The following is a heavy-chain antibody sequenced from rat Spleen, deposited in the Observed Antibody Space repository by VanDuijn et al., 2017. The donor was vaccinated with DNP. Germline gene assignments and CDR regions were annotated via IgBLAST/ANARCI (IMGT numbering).Heavy chain of an antibody. CDR3: ARGYYGYNYFDY. D-gene: IGHD1-9*01. CDR1: GFTFSAYY. J-gene: IGHJ2*01. Sequence: EVQLVESGGGLVQPGRSLKLSCAASGFTFSAYYMAWVRQAPAKGLEWVAYIGSPAYAPYYGDSVKGRFTISRDNAKNTLYLQMDSLRSEDMATYYCARGYYGYNYFDYWGQGVMVAVSS. CDR2: IGSPAYAP. V-gene: IGHV5-22*01.